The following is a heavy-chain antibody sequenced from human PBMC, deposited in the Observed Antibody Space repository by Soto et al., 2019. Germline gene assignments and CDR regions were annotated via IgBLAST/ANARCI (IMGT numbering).Heavy chain of an antibody. CDR2: ISAYNGNT. J-gene: IGHJ6*03. CDR3: ARRPEYSSSWPYYYYYMDV. CDR1: GYSFTSYG. V-gene: IGHV1-18*01. D-gene: IGHD6-13*01. Sequence: QVQLVQSGAEVKKPGASVKVSCKASGYSFTSYGISWVRQAPGQGLEWMGWISAYNGNTNYAQKLQGRVTMTTDTSTSTAYMELRSLRSDDTAVYYCARRPEYSSSWPYYYYYMDVWGKGTTVTVSS.